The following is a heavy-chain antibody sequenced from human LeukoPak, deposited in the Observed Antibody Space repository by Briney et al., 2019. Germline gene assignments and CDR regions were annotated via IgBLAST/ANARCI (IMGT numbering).Heavy chain of an antibody. CDR3: AKGTTYYDILTGYGYPYYFDY. J-gene: IGHJ4*02. Sequence: GGSLRLSCAASGFTFSRHWMHWVRQGPGKGLEWVSAISGSGGSKYYADSVKGRFTISRDNSKNTLYVQMNSLRAEDTATYYCAKGTTYYDILTGYGYPYYFDYWGQGTLVTVSS. D-gene: IGHD3-9*01. CDR2: ISGSGGSK. V-gene: IGHV3-23*01. CDR1: GFTFSRHW.